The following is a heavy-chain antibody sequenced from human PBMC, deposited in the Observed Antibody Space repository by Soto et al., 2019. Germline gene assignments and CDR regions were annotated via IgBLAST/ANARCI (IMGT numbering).Heavy chain of an antibody. CDR3: AIIPPGYCIRTSCHGESYGMDV. J-gene: IGHJ6*02. Sequence: QVQLVQSGAEVKKPGASVKVSCKASGYTFTSYGISWVRQAPGQGLEWMGWISAYNGNTNYAQKRQXXXPRTTDTSTSXXDXKXXSLSSDDTALYYCAIIPPGYCIRTSCHGESYGMDVWGQGTTVTVSS. CDR1: GYTFTSYG. D-gene: IGHD2-2*01. CDR2: ISAYNGNT. V-gene: IGHV1-18*01.